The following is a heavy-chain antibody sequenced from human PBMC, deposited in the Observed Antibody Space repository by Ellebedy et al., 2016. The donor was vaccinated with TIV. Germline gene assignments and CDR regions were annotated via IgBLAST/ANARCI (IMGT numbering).Heavy chain of an antibody. Sequence: ASVKVSXXTSGHTFSGYFLHWVRQAPGQGLEWMGWINPYNGYTQYPQKLQGRVTMTTDTSTSTAYMELRSLRSDDTAVYYCARGEILTDWLAGWFDPWGQGTLVTVSS. V-gene: IGHV1-18*04. CDR1: GHTFSGYF. CDR2: INPYNGYT. CDR3: ARGEILTDWLAGWFDP. D-gene: IGHD3-9*01. J-gene: IGHJ5*02.